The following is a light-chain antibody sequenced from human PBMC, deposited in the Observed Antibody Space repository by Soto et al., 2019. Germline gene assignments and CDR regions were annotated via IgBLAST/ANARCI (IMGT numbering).Light chain of an antibody. CDR1: QSVRRY. V-gene: IGKV3-11*01. CDR3: QHRSSWPIT. J-gene: IGKJ4*01. Sequence: EIVLTQSPATLSLSPGERATLSCRASQSVRRYLGWYQQKPGQPPRLLIYDASNMATGIPARFSGSGSVTDFTLTINSLEPEDFAVYYCQHRSSWPITFGGGTKVEIK. CDR2: DAS.